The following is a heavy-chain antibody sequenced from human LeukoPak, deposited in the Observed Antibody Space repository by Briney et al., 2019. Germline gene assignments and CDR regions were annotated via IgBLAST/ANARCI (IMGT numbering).Heavy chain of an antibody. D-gene: IGHD6-19*01. V-gene: IGHV5-51*01. J-gene: IGHJ1*01. CDR3: ARQSRAVAGPKYFQH. CDR1: GYSFTSYW. CDR2: IYPGDSDT. Sequence: GESLKISCKGSGYSFTSYWIGWVRQMPGKGLEWMGIIYPGDSDTRYSPSFQGQVTISADKSISTAYLQWSSLKASDTAMYYCARQSRAVAGPKYFQHWGQRTLVTVSS.